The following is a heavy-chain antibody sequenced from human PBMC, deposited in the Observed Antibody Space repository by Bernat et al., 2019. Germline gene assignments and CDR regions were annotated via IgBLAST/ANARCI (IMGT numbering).Heavy chain of an antibody. CDR2: IYYSGST. CDR3: ARREDDYVWGSYRSYAFDI. V-gene: IGHV4-39*01. Sequence: QVQLQQWGAGLLKPSETLSLTCTVSGGSISSSSYYWGWIRQPPGKGLEWIGSIYYSGSTYYNPSLKSRVTISVDTSKNQFSLKLSSVTAADTAVYYCARREDDYVWGSYRSYAFDIWGQGTMVTVSS. J-gene: IGHJ3*02. D-gene: IGHD3-16*02. CDR1: GGSISSSSYY.